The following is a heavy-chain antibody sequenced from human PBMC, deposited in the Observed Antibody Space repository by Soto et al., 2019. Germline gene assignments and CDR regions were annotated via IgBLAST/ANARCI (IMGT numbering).Heavy chain of an antibody. CDR3: ARARYCSGGSCLDWFDP. CDR1: GYTFTSYD. V-gene: IGHV1-8*01. Sequence: QVQLVQSGAEVKKPGASVKVSCKASGYTFTSYDINWVRQATGQGLEWMGWMNPNSGNTGYAQKFQGRVTMTRNTSTSTAYMELSSLRSEDTAVYYCARARYCSGGSCLDWFDPWGQGTLVTVSS. D-gene: IGHD2-15*01. J-gene: IGHJ5*02. CDR2: MNPNSGNT.